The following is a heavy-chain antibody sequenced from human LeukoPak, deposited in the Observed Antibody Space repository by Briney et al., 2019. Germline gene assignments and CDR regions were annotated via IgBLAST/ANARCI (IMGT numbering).Heavy chain of an antibody. CDR2: ISSDGSNK. CDR3: AKDFISGSAH. V-gene: IGHV3-30*18. CDR1: GFTFSSSG. D-gene: IGHD6-19*01. Sequence: GGSLRLSCAVSGFTFSSSGMQWVRQAPGKGLEWVAVISSDGSNKYYADSVKGRFTISRDDSRNTLYLQMNSLRAEDTAVYFCAKDFISGSAHWGQGTLVTVSS. J-gene: IGHJ4*02.